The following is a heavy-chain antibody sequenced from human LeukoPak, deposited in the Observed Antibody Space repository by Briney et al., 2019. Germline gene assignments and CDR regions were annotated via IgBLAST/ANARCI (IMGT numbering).Heavy chain of an antibody. Sequence: SVKVSCKASGDTFSSYAISWVRQAPGQGLEWMGGIIPIFGTANYAQKFQGRVTITADESTSTAYMELSSLRSEDTAVYYCARDLYYYDSSGPFDYWGQRTLVTVSS. V-gene: IGHV1-69*13. CDR3: ARDLYYYDSSGPFDY. CDR2: IIPIFGTA. D-gene: IGHD3-22*01. CDR1: GDTFSSYA. J-gene: IGHJ4*02.